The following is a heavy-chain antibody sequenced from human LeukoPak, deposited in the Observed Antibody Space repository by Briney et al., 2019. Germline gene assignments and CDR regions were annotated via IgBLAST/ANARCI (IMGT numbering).Heavy chain of an antibody. Sequence: SEPLSLPCTVSGGSISSGDYFWSWIRQPPGKVLEWIGYIYYSGSTHYNPSLKSRVTISVDTSKNQFSLKLSSVTAADTAVYYCASLGVYDFWSGFGWFDPWGQGTLVTVSS. CDR2: IYYSGST. V-gene: IGHV4-30-4*01. CDR3: ASLGVYDFWSGFGWFDP. D-gene: IGHD3/OR15-3a*01. CDR1: GGSISSGDYF. J-gene: IGHJ5*02.